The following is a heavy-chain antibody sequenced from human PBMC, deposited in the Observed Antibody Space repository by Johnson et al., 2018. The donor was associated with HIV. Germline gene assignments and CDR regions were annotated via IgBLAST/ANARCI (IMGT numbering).Heavy chain of an antibody. CDR1: GFTFSSYA. D-gene: IGHD3-22*01. J-gene: IGHJ3*02. CDR3: ARAHQKLVITNDAFDI. Sequence: QVQLVESGGGVVQPGRSLRLSCAASGFTFSSYAMHWVRQAPGKGLEWVAVISYDGSNKYYADSVKGRFTISRDNSKNTLYLQMNSLRADDTAVHWCARAHQKLVITNDAFDIWGQGTMVTVSS. V-gene: IGHV3-30*04. CDR2: ISYDGSNK.